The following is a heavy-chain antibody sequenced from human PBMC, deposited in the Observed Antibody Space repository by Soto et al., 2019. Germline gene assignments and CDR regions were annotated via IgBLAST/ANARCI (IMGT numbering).Heavy chain of an antibody. D-gene: IGHD6-6*01. J-gene: IGHJ5*02. V-gene: IGHV1-2*02. CDR2: INAHSGGT. CDR3: AKDLTRQLAYWLDP. Sequence: ASVKVSCKASGFSFTGYYIHWLRQAPGQGLEWMGWINAHSGGTEYAQKFQGRVTLTRDASIATAYLTLTSLTSDDTALYYCAKDLTRQLAYWLDPWGQGTQVTVS. CDR1: GFSFTGYY.